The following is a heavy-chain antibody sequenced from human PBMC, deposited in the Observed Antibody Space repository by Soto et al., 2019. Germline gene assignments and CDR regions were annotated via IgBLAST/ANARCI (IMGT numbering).Heavy chain of an antibody. CDR3: ARDRRIAAAGGWFDP. J-gene: IGHJ5*02. CDR2: INPNSGGT. D-gene: IGHD6-13*01. V-gene: IGHV1-2*04. CDR1: GYTFTGYY. Sequence: QVQLVQSGAEVKKPGASVKVSCKASGYTFTGYYMHWVRQAPGQGLEWMGWINPNSGGTNYAQKFQGWVTMTRDTSISTAYMELSRLRSDDTAVYYCARDRRIAAAGGWFDPWGQGTLVTVSS.